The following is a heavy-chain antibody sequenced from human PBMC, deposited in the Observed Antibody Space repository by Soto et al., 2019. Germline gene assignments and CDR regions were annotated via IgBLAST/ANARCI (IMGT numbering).Heavy chain of an antibody. V-gene: IGHV3-30*18. Sequence: GGSLRLSCAASGFTFSSYGMHWVRQAPGKGLEWVAVISYDGSNKYYADSVKGRFTISRDNSKNTLYLQMNSLRAEDTAVYYCAKEIQVYDFWSGYYISPHYYYGMDVWGQGTTVTVSS. CDR1: GFTFSSYG. CDR3: AKEIQVYDFWSGYYISPHYYYGMDV. J-gene: IGHJ6*02. D-gene: IGHD3-3*01. CDR2: ISYDGSNK.